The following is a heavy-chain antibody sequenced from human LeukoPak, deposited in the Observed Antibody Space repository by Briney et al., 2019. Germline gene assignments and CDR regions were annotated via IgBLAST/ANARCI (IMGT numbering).Heavy chain of an antibody. CDR3: ARVRKDYGDYSYYYYYMDV. D-gene: IGHD4-17*01. CDR2: ISSSGSTK. Sequence: GRSLRLSCAASGFTFSSYEMNWVRQAPGKGLEWVSYISSSGSTKYYADSVKGRFTISRDNAKNSLYLQMNSLRAEDTAVYYCARVRKDYGDYSYYYYYMDVWGKGTTVTISS. J-gene: IGHJ6*03. CDR1: GFTFSSYE. V-gene: IGHV3-48*03.